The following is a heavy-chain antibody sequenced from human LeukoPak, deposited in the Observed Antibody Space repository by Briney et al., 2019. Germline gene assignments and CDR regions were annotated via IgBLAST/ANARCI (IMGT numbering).Heavy chain of an antibody. D-gene: IGHD6-25*01. V-gene: IGHV3-30*03. CDR2: ISYDGSNK. CDR1: GSTFSSYG. J-gene: IGHJ4*02. CDR3: ATLYSSGWPDY. Sequence: GGSLRLSCAASGSTFSSYGMHWVRQAPGKGLEWVAVISYDGSNKYYADSVKGRFTISRDNSKNTLYLQMNSLRAEDTAVYYCATLYSSGWPDYWGQGTLVTVSS.